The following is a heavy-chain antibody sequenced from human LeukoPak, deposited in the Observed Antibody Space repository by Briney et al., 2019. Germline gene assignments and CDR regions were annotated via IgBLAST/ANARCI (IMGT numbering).Heavy chain of an antibody. V-gene: IGHV3-9*01. CDR3: AKDIIGYSYGPNFDY. J-gene: IGHJ4*02. D-gene: IGHD5-18*01. Sequence: GGSLRLSCAASGLTFDDYAMHWVRQAPGKGLEWVSGISWNSGSIGYADSVKGRFTISRDNAKNSLYLQMNSLRAEDTALYYCAKDIIGYSYGPNFDYWGQGTLVTVSS. CDR1: GLTFDDYA. CDR2: ISWNSGSI.